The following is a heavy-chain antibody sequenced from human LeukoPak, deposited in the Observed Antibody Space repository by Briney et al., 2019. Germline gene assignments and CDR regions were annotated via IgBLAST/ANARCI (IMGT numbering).Heavy chain of an antibody. CDR3: ARVGTWLELLIDY. J-gene: IGHJ4*02. D-gene: IGHD3-9*01. V-gene: IGHV3-7*01. Sequence: PGGSLRLSCAASGFTFSSYWMSWVRQAPGKGLEWVANIKQDGSEKYYVDSVKGRFTMSRDSSKNTLYLQMNSLRLEDTAVYYCARVGTWLELLIDYWGQGTQVTVSS. CDR1: GFTFSSYW. CDR2: IKQDGSEK.